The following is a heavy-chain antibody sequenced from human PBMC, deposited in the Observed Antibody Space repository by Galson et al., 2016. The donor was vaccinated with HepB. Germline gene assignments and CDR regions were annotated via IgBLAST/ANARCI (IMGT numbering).Heavy chain of an antibody. CDR2: IDGSGTTV. J-gene: IGHJ4*02. CDR3: ARTRFWDPLDF. V-gene: IGHV3-11*01. D-gene: IGHD3-3*01. CDR1: GFTFSDYY. Sequence: SLRLSCAASGFTFSDYYMNWIRQAPGKGLEWIANIDGSGTTVNYADSVKGRFIVSRDNANSSLYLQVNILRSEDTAIYYCARTRFWDPLDFWGLGTLVTVSS.